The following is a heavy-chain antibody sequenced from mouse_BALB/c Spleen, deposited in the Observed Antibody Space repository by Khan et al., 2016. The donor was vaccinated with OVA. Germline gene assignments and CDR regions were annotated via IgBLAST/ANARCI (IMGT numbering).Heavy chain of an antibody. V-gene: IGHV1-76*01. D-gene: IGHD3-2*02. CDR3: AREEALYYFDY. CDR1: GYIFTNYW. J-gene: IGHJ2*01. Sequence: QVQLQQSGAELMRPGASVKLSCKTSGYIFTNYWIHWVKQRSGQGLEWIARIYPGTDNSYYNEKLKDRVTLTADKSSSTVYMQLSSLKSEDSAVYFCAREEALYYFDYWGQGTTLTVSS. CDR2: IYPGTDNS.